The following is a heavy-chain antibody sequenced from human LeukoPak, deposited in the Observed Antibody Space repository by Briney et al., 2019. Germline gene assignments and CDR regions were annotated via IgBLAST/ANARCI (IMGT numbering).Heavy chain of an antibody. Sequence: GASVKVSCKASGYTFTSNYMHWVRQAPGQGLEWMGVINPSGGSTSYAQKFQGRVTMTRDMSTSTDYMELSSLRSDDTAVYYCARDKQLDWAHYYYYYMDVWGKGTTVTVSS. D-gene: IGHD1-1*01. CDR1: GYTFTSNY. CDR3: ARDKQLDWAHYYYYYMDV. CDR2: INPSGGST. J-gene: IGHJ6*03. V-gene: IGHV1-46*01.